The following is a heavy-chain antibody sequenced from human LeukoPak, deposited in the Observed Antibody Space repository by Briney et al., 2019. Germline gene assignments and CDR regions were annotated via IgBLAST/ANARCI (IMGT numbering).Heavy chain of an antibody. CDR2: INHSGST. J-gene: IGHJ5*02. V-gene: IGHV4-34*01. Sequence: SETLSLTCAVHGGSFSGYYWSWIRQPPGKGLEWIGEINHSGSTNYNPSLKSRVTISVDTSKNQFSLKLRSVTAADTAVYYCARGPTYSYGYFNWFDPWGQGTLVTVSS. CDR1: GGSFSGYY. D-gene: IGHD5-18*01. CDR3: ARGPTYSYGYFNWFDP.